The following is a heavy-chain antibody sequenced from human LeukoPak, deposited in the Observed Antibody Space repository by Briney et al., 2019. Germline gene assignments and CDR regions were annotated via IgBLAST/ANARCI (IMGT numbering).Heavy chain of an antibody. CDR2: ISSSGSTI. Sequence: PGGSLRLSCAASGFTFSSYEMNWVRQAPGKGLEWVSYISSSGSTIYYADSVKGRFTISRDNSKNTLYLQMNSLRAEDTAVYYCAKGHSSGWYYFDYWGQGTLVTVSS. J-gene: IGHJ4*02. V-gene: IGHV3-48*03. CDR1: GFTFSSYE. CDR3: AKGHSSGWYYFDY. D-gene: IGHD6-19*01.